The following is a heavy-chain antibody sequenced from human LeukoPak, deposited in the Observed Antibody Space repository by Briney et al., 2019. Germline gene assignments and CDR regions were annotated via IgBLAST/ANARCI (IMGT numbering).Heavy chain of an antibody. J-gene: IGHJ4*02. D-gene: IGHD5-18*01. CDR1: GFTFSSYS. CDR2: ISSSSSTI. CDR3: ARDSDTAIGAFDY. V-gene: IGHV3-48*01. Sequence: AGGSLRLSCAASGFTFSSYSMNWVRQAPGKGLEWVSYISSSSSTIYYADSVKGRFTISRDNAKNSLYLQMNSLRAEDTAVYYCARDSDTAIGAFDYWGQGTLVTVSS.